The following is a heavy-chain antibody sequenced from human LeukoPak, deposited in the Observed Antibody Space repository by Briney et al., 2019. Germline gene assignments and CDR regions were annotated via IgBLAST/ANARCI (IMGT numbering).Heavy chain of an antibody. V-gene: IGHV5-51*01. CDR3: ARHGDPTTVTTWYFDL. CDR1: GYSFTSYW. CDR2: IYPGDSDT. J-gene: IGHJ2*01. Sequence: GESLKISCKGSGYSFTSYWIGWVRPMPGKGLGWMGIIYPGDSDTRYSPSFQGQVTISADKSISTAYLQWSSLKASDTAMYYCARHGDPTTVTTWYFDLWGRGTLVTVSS. D-gene: IGHD4-11*01.